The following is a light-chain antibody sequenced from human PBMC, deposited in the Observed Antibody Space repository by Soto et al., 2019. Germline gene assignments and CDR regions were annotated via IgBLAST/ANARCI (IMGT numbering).Light chain of an antibody. CDR2: DVT. Sequence: INLKCQETSSDVGAFNYVSWYQHHPGKAPKLIIYDVTDRPSGVSTRFSASKSGNTASLTISGLQAQDEADYYCSSYTTRHTECFGTGTKVTVL. CDR1: SSDVGAFNY. J-gene: IGLJ1*01. V-gene: IGLV2-14*03. CDR3: SSYTTRHTEC.